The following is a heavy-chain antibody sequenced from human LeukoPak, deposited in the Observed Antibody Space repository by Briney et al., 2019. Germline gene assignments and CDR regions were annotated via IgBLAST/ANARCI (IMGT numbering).Heavy chain of an antibody. CDR2: ISSSGYTI. J-gene: IGHJ4*02. V-gene: IGHV3-11*04. CDR3: AKGPADSSGYIY. D-gene: IGHD3-22*01. Sequence: GGSLTLSCAASGFTFSDFYMGWVRQAPGKGLEWVSYISSSGYTIYYADSVKGRFTISRDNAKNSLYLQMNSLRAEDTAVYYCAKGPADSSGYIYWGQGTLVTVSS. CDR1: GFTFSDFY.